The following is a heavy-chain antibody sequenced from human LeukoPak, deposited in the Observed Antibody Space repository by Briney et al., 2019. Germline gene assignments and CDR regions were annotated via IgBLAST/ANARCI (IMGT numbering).Heavy chain of an antibody. CDR3: ARVTDYGDYLDY. J-gene: IGHJ4*02. CDR2: IYYSGST. D-gene: IGHD4-17*01. CDR1: GGSISSYY. Sequence: PSETLSLTCTVSGGSISSYYWSWIRQPPGKGLAWIGYIYYSGSTNYNPSLKSRVTISVDTSKNQFSLKLSSVTAADTAVYYCARVTDYGDYLDYWGQGTLVTVSS. V-gene: IGHV4-59*01.